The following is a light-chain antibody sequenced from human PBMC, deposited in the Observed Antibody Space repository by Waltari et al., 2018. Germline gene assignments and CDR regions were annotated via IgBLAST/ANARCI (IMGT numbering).Light chain of an antibody. Sequence: IVLTQPPHTLSLSPGERATLSCRASQSVTSISLAWYQQKPGQAPRLLIYGTSTRATGFPDRFSGSGSGTDFTLTISRLEPEDSAVYHCQQYDGSAVTFGGGTKVEIK. CDR2: GTS. CDR3: QQYDGSAVT. J-gene: IGKJ4*01. CDR1: QSVTSIS. V-gene: IGKV3-20*01.